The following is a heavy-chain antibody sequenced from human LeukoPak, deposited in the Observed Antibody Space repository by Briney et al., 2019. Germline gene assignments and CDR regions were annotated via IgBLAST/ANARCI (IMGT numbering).Heavy chain of an antibody. V-gene: IGHV1-24*01. J-gene: IGHJ3*02. CDR2: FDPEDGET. CDR3: STAKYSSVWYGAFDI. D-gene: IGHD6-19*01. CDR1: GYTLTEIF. Sequence: ASAKVSCKVSGYTLTEIFMHWVRHAPGKGLEWGGGFDPEDGETNYAQKSQGSVTMTEDTSTDTAYMELSRLRSEDAAVYSCSTAKYSSVWYGAFDIWGQGTMLTVSS.